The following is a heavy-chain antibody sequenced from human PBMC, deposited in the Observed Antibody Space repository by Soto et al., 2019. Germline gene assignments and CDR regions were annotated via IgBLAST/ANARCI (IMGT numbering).Heavy chain of an antibody. V-gene: IGHV1-18*01. J-gene: IGHJ4*02. CDR1: GYTFTSDG. D-gene: IGHD2-2*01. CDR2: ISAYNGNT. Sequence: QVQLVQSGAEVKKPGASVTVSCKASGYTFTSDGISWVRQPPGQGLEWMGWISAYNGNTNYAQKLQRRFTMTPDTATGTAYMERGSLGADDTDVYYSARLGYCSSASCYVSYFFVYWGQGTLVTVSS. CDR3: ARLGYCSSASCYVSYFFVY.